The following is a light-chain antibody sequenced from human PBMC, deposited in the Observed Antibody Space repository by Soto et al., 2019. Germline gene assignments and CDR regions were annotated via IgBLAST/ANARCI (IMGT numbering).Light chain of an antibody. V-gene: IGKV1-39*01. Sequence: DIQMTQSPSSLSASVGDRVTITCRASQSISSYLNWYQQKPGKAPKLLIYAASSLQSGVPSRFSGSGSGTDFTLTISSLQPEDFATYYCQQSYSTRVTFGQGTKVESK. CDR1: QSISSY. CDR2: AAS. CDR3: QQSYSTRVT. J-gene: IGKJ1*01.